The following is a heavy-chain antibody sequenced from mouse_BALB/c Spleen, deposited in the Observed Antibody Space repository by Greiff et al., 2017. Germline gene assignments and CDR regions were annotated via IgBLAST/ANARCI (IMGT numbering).Heavy chain of an antibody. J-gene: IGHJ4*01. CDR1: GYTFTSYY. CDR3: ARPPRGYAMDY. Sequence: QVQLQQSGPELVKPGASVRISCKASGYTFTSYYIHWVKQRPGQGLEWIGWIYPGNVNTKYNEKFKGKATLTADKSSSTAYMQLSSLTSEDSAVYFCARPPRGYAMDYWGQGTSVTVSS. V-gene: IGHV1S56*01. CDR2: IYPGNVNT.